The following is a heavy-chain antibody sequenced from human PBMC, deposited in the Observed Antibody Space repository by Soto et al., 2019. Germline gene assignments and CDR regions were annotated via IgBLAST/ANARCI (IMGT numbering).Heavy chain of an antibody. CDR3: ATSGYSSSWSLDY. D-gene: IGHD6-13*01. CDR1: GYIFTSYY. V-gene: IGHV1-46*01. J-gene: IGHJ4*02. Sequence: ASVKVSCKASGYIFTSYYMHWVRQAPGQGLEWMGIINPSGGSTSYAQRFQGRVTMTEDTSTDTAYMELSSLRSEDTAVYYCATSGYSSSWSLDYWGQGTLVTVSS. CDR2: INPSGGST.